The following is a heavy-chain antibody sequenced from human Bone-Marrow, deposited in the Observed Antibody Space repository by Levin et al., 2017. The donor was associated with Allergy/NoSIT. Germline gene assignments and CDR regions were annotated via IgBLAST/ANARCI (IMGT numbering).Heavy chain of an antibody. D-gene: IGHD2-8*01. J-gene: IGHJ4*02. CDR2: ITTTSTYV. CDR3: ARVVPETENKYASGNFDY. Sequence: AGGSLRLSCAASGFTFNTCSMTWVRQAPGKGLEWVSSITTTSTYVKYADSVKGRFTISRDNAKNSLYLQMNSLRAEDTAVYYCARVVPETENKYASGNFDYWGQGTLVAVSS. V-gene: IGHV3-21*01. CDR1: GFTFNTCS.